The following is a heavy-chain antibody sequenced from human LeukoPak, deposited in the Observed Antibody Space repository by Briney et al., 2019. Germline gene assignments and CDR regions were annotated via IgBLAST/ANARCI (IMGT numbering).Heavy chain of an antibody. D-gene: IGHD5-12*01. V-gene: IGHV4-38-2*02. J-gene: IGHJ4*02. CDR2: IYHSGTT. CDR1: GYSISSGYY. Sequence: PSETLSLTCTVSGYSISSGYYWGWIRQPPGKGLEWIGSIYHSGTTYYNPSLKSRVTISVDTSKNQFSLRLSSVTAADTAVCYCARGTSTIVATFSYWGQGTLVTVSS. CDR3: ARGTSTIVATFSY.